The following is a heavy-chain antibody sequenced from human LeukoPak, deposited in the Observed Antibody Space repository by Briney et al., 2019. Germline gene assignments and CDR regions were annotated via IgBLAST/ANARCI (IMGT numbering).Heavy chain of an antibody. CDR1: GGSISNYY. J-gene: IGHJ4*02. Sequence: SETLSLTCTVSGGSISNYYWNWIRQPAGKGLEWIGLIYAHGNTNYNPSLKSRVTMSIDTSKNQFSLKLTSVTAADTAVYYCARTPIYYFDNSGYYNWGQGTLVTVSS. D-gene: IGHD3-22*01. CDR3: ARTPIYYFDNSGYYN. V-gene: IGHV4-4*07. CDR2: IYAHGNT.